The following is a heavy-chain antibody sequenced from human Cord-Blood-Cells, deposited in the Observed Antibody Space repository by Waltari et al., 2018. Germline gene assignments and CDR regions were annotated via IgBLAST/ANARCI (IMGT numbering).Heavy chain of an antibody. J-gene: IGHJ4*02. CDR1: GYTFTGYY. V-gene: IGHV1-2*02. D-gene: IGHD6-13*01. CDR2: INPSSGGT. Sequence: QVQLVQSGAEVRKPGASVKVSCQASGYTFTGYYMHWVRQAPGQGLEWMGWINPSSGGTNYAQKFQGRVTMTRDTSSSTAYMELSRLRSDDTAVYYCARVKIAAAGTDWGQGTLVTVSS. CDR3: ARVKIAAAGTD.